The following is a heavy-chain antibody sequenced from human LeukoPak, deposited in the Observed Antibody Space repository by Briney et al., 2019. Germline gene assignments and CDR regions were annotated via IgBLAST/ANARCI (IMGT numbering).Heavy chain of an antibody. V-gene: IGHV3-7*01. J-gene: IGHJ4*02. CDR2: IKQDGSEK. CDR1: GFTFSSYW. D-gene: IGHD6-13*01. CDR3: ARRGIVSSSWFDY. Sequence: PGVSLRLSCAASGFTFSSYWMSWVRQAPGKGLEWVANIKQDGSEKYYVDSVKGRFTISRDNAKNSLYLQMNSLRAEDTAVYYCARRGIVSSSWFDYWGQGTLVTVSS.